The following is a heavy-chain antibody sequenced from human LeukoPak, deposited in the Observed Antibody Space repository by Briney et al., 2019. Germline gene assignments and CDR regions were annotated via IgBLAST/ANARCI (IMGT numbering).Heavy chain of an antibody. V-gene: IGHV1-2*02. CDR2: INPNSGGT. J-gene: IGHJ4*02. CDR1: GYTFTGYY. D-gene: IGHD4-11*01. CDR3: ARAKAGNSNLDH. Sequence: ASVKVSCKASGYTFTGYYMHWVRQAPGQGLEWMGWINPNSGGTNYAQKFQGRVTMTRDTSISTAYMELSRLRSDDTAVYYCARAKAGNSNLDHWGQGTLVTVSS.